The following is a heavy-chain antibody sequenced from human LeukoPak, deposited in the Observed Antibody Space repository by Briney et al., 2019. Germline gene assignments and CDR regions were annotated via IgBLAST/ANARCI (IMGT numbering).Heavy chain of an antibody. J-gene: IGHJ4*02. V-gene: IGHV3-7*01. CDR2: IKQDGGEK. D-gene: IGHD1-26*01. Sequence: GGSLRLSCAASGFTFSDYYMNWVRQAPGKGLEWVANIKQDGGEKYYVDSVKGRFTISRDNAKNSLYLQMNSLRVEDTAVYYCARDLVGSSFDYWGQGTLVTVSS. CDR1: GFTFSDYY. CDR3: ARDLVGSSFDY.